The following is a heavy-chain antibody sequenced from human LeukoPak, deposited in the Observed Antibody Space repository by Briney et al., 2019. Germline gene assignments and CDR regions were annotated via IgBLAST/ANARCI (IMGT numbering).Heavy chain of an antibody. CDR3: AKDPYSGSYYDY. V-gene: IGHV3-23*01. Sequence: PGGSLRLSCAASGFTFSSYGMSWVRQAPGKGQEWVSAISGSGGSTYYADSVKGRFTISRDNSKNTLYLQMNSLRAEDTAVYYCAKDPYSGSYYDYWGQGTLVTVSS. CDR1: GFTFSSYG. J-gene: IGHJ4*02. CDR2: ISGSGGST. D-gene: IGHD1-26*01.